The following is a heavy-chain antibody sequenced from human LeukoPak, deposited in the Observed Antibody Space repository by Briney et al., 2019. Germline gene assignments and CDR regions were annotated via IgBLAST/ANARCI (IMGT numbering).Heavy chain of an antibody. CDR2: MNPNSGNT. CDR1: GYTFTSYD. J-gene: IGHJ4*02. CDR3: ARAPRRRYYSGFDY. V-gene: IGHV1-8*01. D-gene: IGHD3-22*01. Sequence: ASVKVSCKASGYTFTSYDINWVRQATGQGLEWMGWMNPNSGNTGYAQKFQGRVTMTRNTSKRPAYMELSSLRSEDTAVYFCARAPRRRYYSGFDYWGQGTLVTVSS.